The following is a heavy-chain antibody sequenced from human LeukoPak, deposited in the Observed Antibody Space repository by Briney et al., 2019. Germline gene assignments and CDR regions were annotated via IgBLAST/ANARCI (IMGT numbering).Heavy chain of an antibody. CDR2: ISADGSTK. D-gene: IGHD6-6*01. Sequence: GRSLRLSCAASGFTFSSYAIHWVRQAPGKGLEWVAVISADGSTKYYADSVKGRFTIPRDNSKSTPYLQMNSLRAEDTAVYYCARDPGSSSAGWDFDYWGQGTPVTVSS. J-gene: IGHJ4*02. CDR1: GFTFSSYA. V-gene: IGHV3-30*04. CDR3: ARDPGSSSAGWDFDY.